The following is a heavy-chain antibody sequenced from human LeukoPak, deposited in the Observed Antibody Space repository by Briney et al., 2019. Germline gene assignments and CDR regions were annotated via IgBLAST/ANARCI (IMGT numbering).Heavy chain of an antibody. CDR2: IIPIFGTA. V-gene: IGHV1-69*01. Sequence: SVKVSCKASGGTFSSYAISWVRQAPGQGLEWMGGIIPIFGTANYAQKFRGRVTITADESTSTAYMELSSLRSEDTDVYYCARSYDFWSGYYTPIDYWGQGTLVTVSS. CDR3: ARSYDFWSGYYTPIDY. D-gene: IGHD3-3*01. CDR1: GGTFSSYA. J-gene: IGHJ4*02.